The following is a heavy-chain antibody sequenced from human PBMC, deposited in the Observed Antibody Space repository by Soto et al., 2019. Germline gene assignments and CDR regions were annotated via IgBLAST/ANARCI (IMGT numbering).Heavy chain of an antibody. CDR2: INHSGST. CDR3: AREYYYDSSGYYYGDYYYYGMDV. D-gene: IGHD3-22*01. V-gene: IGHV4-34*01. CDR1: GGSFSGYY. Sequence: SETLSLTCAVYGGSFSGYYWSWIRQPPGKGLEWIGEINHSGSTNYNPSLKSRVTISVDTSKNQFSLKLSSVTAADTAVYYCAREYYYDSSGYYYGDYYYYGMDVWGQGTTVTVSS. J-gene: IGHJ6*02.